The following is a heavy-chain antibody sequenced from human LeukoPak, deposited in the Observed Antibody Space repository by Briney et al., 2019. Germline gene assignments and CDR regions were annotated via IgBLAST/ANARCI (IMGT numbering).Heavy chain of an antibody. J-gene: IGHJ4*02. Sequence: ASVKVSCKASGCTFTSYDINWVRQATGQGLEWMGWMNPNSGNTGYAQKFQGRVTMTRNTSISTAYMELRNLRSDDTAVYYCARDSHDYCDYWGQGTLVTVSS. CDR1: GCTFTSYD. CDR3: ARDSHDYCDY. V-gene: IGHV1-8*01. CDR2: MNPNSGNT.